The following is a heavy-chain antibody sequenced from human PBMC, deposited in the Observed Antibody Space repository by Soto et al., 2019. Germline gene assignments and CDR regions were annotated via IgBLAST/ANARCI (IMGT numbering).Heavy chain of an antibody. CDR3: ARAYYYDSSGYYYYGMDV. Sequence: PGDSLKISCKGSGYSFTSYWIGWVRQMPGKGLEWMGIIYPGDSDTRYSPSFQGQVTISADKSISTAYLQWSSLKASDTAMYYCARAYYYDSSGYYYYGMDVWGQGTTVTVSS. D-gene: IGHD3-22*01. CDR1: GYSFTSYW. CDR2: IYPGDSDT. V-gene: IGHV5-51*01. J-gene: IGHJ6*02.